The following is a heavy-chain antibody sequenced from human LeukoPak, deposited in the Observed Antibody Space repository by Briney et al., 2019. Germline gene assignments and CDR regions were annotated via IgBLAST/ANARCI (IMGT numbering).Heavy chain of an antibody. CDR2: INHSGST. CDR1: GGSFSGYY. Sequence: SETLSLTCAVYGGSFSGYYWSWIRQPPGKGLEWIGEINHSGSTNYNPSLKSRVTISVDTSKNQFSLKLSSVTAEDTAVYYCAKIPWELRGVYYYYMDVWGKGTTVTISS. V-gene: IGHV4-34*01. J-gene: IGHJ6*03. D-gene: IGHD1-26*01. CDR3: AKIPWELRGVYYYYMDV.